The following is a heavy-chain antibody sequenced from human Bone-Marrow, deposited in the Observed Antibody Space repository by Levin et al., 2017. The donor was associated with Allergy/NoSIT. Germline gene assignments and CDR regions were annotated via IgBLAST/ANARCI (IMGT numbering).Heavy chain of an antibody. Sequence: GGSLRLSCAASGFTVSTSYMSWVRQAPGKGLEWVSVIYSGGSTYYADSVKGRFTISRDNSKNTIYLQINSLRAEDTAMYYCARDGHDGSSYYFGDSWGQGTLVTVSS. J-gene: IGHJ4*02. V-gene: IGHV3-66*01. CDR3: ARDGHDGSSYYFGDS. CDR1: GFTVSTSY. D-gene: IGHD3-22*01. CDR2: IYSGGST.